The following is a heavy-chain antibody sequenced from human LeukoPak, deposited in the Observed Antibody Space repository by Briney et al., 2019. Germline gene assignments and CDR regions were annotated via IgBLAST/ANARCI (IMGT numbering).Heavy chain of an antibody. Sequence: VGSLRLSSAASGLSFSTDAMGWVRQAPGKGLEWVSSISDKADKPYYAASVKGRFTISRDNSRNTVYLQMNDLRAEDTAVYHCVKGGGSGFDYWGQGTLVTVSS. CDR2: ISDKADKP. V-gene: IGHV3-23*01. D-gene: IGHD3-10*01. J-gene: IGHJ4*02. CDR3: VKGGGSGFDY. CDR1: GLSFSTDA.